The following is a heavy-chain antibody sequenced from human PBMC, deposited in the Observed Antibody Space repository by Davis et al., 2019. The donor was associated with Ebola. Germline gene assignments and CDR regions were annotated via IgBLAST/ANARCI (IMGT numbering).Heavy chain of an antibody. CDR3: AKDARGGYYYADF. V-gene: IGHV3-30*18. D-gene: IGHD3-22*01. Sequence: GESLKISCAASGFTFSHFGMHWVRQAPGKGLEWVAVISFDGSDTYYADSVKGRFTISRDNSKTTVDLQMNSLRPEDTALYYCAKDARGGYYYADFWGQGTLVTVSS. CDR1: GFTFSHFG. CDR2: ISFDGSDT. J-gene: IGHJ4*02.